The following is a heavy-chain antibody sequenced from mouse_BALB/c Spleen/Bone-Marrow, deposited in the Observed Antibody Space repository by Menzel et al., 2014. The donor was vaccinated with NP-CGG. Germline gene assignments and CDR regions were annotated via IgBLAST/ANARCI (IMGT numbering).Heavy chain of an antibody. CDR1: GFTFSAFG. V-gene: IGHV5-17*02. D-gene: IGHD2-14*01. J-gene: IGHJ3*01. CDR2: IISGSNTI. Sequence: EVKLVESGGDLVQPGGSRKLSCAASGFTFSAFGMHWVRQAPERGLEWVAYIISGSNTIYYSDKVKGRFTISRDNPKNTLFLQMTSLRSEDTAMYYCVRSRYDVGWFAYWGQGTLVTVSA. CDR3: VRSRYDVGWFAY.